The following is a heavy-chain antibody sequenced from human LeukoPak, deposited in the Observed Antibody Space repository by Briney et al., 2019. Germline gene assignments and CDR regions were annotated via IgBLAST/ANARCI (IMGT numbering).Heavy chain of an antibody. CDR2: ISSSSSTI. Sequence: PGGSLRLSCAASGFTFSSYSMNWVRQAPGKGLEWVSYISSSSSTIYYADSVKGRFTISRDNAKNSLYLQMNSLRAEDTAVYYCARGYDFWSGYYKASYFDYWGQGTLVTVSS. CDR3: ARGYDFWSGYYKASYFDY. CDR1: GFTFSSYS. J-gene: IGHJ4*02. D-gene: IGHD3-3*01. V-gene: IGHV3-48*04.